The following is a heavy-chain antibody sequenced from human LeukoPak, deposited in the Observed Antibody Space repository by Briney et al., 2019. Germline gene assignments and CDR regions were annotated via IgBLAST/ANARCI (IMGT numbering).Heavy chain of an antibody. J-gene: IGHJ6*02. CDR3: ARVAVVGGVGYYHYGMDV. CDR2: IYYSGST. D-gene: IGHD2-15*01. CDR1: GGSISSGGYY. V-gene: IGHV4-30-4*08. Sequence: SETLSLTCTVSGGSISSGGYYWSWIRQPPGEGLEWIGYIYYSGSTYYNPSLRSRVTISVDTSKNQFSLKLSSVTAADTAVYYCARVAVVGGVGYYHYGMDVWGQGTTVTVSS.